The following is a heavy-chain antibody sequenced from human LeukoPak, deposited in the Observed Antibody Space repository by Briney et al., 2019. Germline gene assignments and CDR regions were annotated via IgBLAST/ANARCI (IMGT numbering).Heavy chain of an antibody. Sequence: ASVKVSCKASGYTFTNYYMHWVRQAPGQGLEWMGIINPSGGSTNYAQKFQGRVTMTRDTSTSTVYMELSSLRSEDTAVYYCARDHGGDGYSDYWGQGTLVTVPS. CDR1: GYTFTNYY. CDR3: ARDHGGDGYSDY. D-gene: IGHD2-21*01. CDR2: INPSGGST. V-gene: IGHV1-46*01. J-gene: IGHJ4*02.